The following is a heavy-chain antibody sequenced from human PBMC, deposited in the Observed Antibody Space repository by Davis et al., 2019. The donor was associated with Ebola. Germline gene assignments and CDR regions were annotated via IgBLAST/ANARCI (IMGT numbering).Heavy chain of an antibody. CDR2: FCTSGDT. V-gene: IGHV3-23*01. CDR3: AKDTSNIWFDI. CDR1: GFIFRSYV. J-gene: IGHJ3*02. Sequence: GESLKISCATSGFIFRSYVMSWVRQAPGKGLEWVSTFCTSGDTFYADSVKGRFTISRDNSKNTLYLQMNGLRVDDTAIYYCAKDTSNIWFDIWGQGTMVTVSS. D-gene: IGHD1-26*01.